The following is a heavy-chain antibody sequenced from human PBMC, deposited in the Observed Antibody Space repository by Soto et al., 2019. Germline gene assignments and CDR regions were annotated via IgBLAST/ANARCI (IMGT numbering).Heavy chain of an antibody. V-gene: IGHV4-34*01. J-gene: IGHJ4*02. D-gene: IGHD5-12*01. CDR3: ARGGNSGYVW. Sequence: QVQLQQWGAGLLKPSETLSLTCAVYGGSFSGYYWSWIRQPPGKGLEWIGEINHSGSTNYNPSLKSRVTISVDTSKKQFSLKLSCVTAAGTAVYYCARGGNSGYVWWGQGTLITVSS. CDR2: INHSGST. CDR1: GGSFSGYY.